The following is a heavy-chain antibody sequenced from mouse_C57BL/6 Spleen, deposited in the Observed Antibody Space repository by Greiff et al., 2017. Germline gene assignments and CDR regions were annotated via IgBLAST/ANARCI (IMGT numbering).Heavy chain of an antibody. J-gene: IGHJ4*01. Sequence: QVQLQQPGAELVRPGSSVKLSCKASGYTFTSYWMDWVKQRPGPGLEWIGNIYPSDSETHYNQKFKDKATLTVDKSSSTAYMQLSSLTSEDSAVYYCARERFGGAMDYWGQGTSVTVSS. CDR3: ARERFGGAMDY. V-gene: IGHV1-61*01. CDR2: IYPSDSET. D-gene: IGHD1-1*02. CDR1: GYTFTSYW.